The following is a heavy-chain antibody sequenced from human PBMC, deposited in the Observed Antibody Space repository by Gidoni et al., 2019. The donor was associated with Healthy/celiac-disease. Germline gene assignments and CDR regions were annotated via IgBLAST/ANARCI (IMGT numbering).Heavy chain of an antibody. CDR2: ISAYNGNT. V-gene: IGHV1-18*01. Sequence: QVQLVQSGAEVKKPGASVKVSCKASGYTFTSYCISWVRQAPGQGLEWMGWISAYNGNTNYAQKLQGRVTMTTDTSTSKAYMELRSLRSDDTAVYYCARDPCSGGSCYRPMGMGVWGQGTTVTVSS. D-gene: IGHD2-15*01. CDR1: GYTFTSYC. CDR3: ARDPCSGGSCYRPMGMGV. J-gene: IGHJ6*02.